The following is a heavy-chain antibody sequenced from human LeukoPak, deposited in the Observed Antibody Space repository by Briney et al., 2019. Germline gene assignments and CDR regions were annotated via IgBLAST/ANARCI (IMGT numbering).Heavy chain of an antibody. CDR1: GGSFSGYY. V-gene: IGHV4-34*01. CDR3: ASHYYGSGSYYVAYY. Sequence: SETLSLTCAVYGGSFSGYYWSWIRQPPGKGLGWIGEINHSGSTNYNPSLKSRVTISVDTSKNQFSLKLSSVTAADTAVYYCASHYYGSGSYYVAYYWGQGTLVTVSS. CDR2: INHSGST. D-gene: IGHD3-10*01. J-gene: IGHJ4*02.